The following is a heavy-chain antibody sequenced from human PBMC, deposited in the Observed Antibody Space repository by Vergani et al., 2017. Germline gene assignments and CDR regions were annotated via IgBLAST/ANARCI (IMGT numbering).Heavy chain of an antibody. CDR1: GFSLSNARMG. D-gene: IGHD6-19*01. Sequence: QVTLKESGPVLVKPTETLTLTCTVSGFSLSNARMGVSWIRQPPGKALEWLAHIFLNDEKSYSTSLKSRLTISKDTSKSQVVLTMTNMDPVDTATYYCARISFSSGWRKGPLDYWGQGTLVTVSS. CDR3: ARISFSSGWRKGPLDY. J-gene: IGHJ4*02. V-gene: IGHV2-26*01. CDR2: IFLNDEK.